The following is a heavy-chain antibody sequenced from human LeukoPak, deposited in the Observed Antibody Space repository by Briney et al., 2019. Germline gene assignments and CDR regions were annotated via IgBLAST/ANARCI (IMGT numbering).Heavy chain of an antibody. D-gene: IGHD1-26*01. V-gene: IGHV3-48*01. J-gene: IGHJ3*02. CDR1: RFTFSGYG. CDR3: AKGGGSGSYDAFDI. Sequence: PGGSLRLSCAASRFTFSGYGMNWVRQAPGRGLVWVSYISSTSITIYYADSVKGRFTISRDNAKNSLYLQMNSLRGEDTAVYYWAKGGGSGSYDAFDIWGQGTMVTVSS. CDR2: ISSTSITI.